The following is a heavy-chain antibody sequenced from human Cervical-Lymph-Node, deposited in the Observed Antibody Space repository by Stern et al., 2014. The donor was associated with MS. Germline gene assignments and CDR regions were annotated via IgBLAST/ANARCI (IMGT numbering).Heavy chain of an antibody. CDR1: GYTFTSYG. Sequence: QVQLEESGAEVKKPGASVKVSCKASGYTFTSYGISWVRQAPGQGLEWMGWISAYNGNTNYAQKLQGRVTMTTDTSTSTAYMELRSLRSDDTAVYYCARDGIAYSSGWYGLDYWGQGTLVTVSS. D-gene: IGHD6-19*01. V-gene: IGHV1-18*01. CDR3: ARDGIAYSSGWYGLDY. J-gene: IGHJ4*02. CDR2: ISAYNGNT.